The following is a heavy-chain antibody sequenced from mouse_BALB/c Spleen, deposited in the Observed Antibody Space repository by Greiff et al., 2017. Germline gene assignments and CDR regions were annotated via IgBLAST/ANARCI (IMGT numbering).Heavy chain of an antibody. J-gene: IGHJ4*01. D-gene: IGHD2-3*01. Sequence: VQLKQSGAELVKPGASVKLSCTASGFNIKDTYMHWVKQRPEQGLEWIGRIDPANGNTKYDPKFQGKATITADTSSNTAYLQLSSLTSEDTAVYYCARTDGYTYAMDYWGQGTSVTVSS. CDR1: GFNIKDTY. CDR2: IDPANGNT. V-gene: IGHV14-3*02. CDR3: ARTDGYTYAMDY.